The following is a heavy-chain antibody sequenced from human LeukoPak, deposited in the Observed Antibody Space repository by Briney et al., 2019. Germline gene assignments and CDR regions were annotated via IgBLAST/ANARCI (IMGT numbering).Heavy chain of an antibody. V-gene: IGHV3-30*04. Sequence: GGSLRLSCAASGFTFSSYAMHWVRQAPGKGLEWVAVISYDGSNKYYADSVKGRFTISRDNSKNTLFLQMNSLRAEDTAVYYCAKGIGPSWFDPWGQGTLVTVSS. CDR3: AKGIGPSWFDP. D-gene: IGHD2-15*01. CDR1: GFTFSSYA. CDR2: ISYDGSNK. J-gene: IGHJ5*02.